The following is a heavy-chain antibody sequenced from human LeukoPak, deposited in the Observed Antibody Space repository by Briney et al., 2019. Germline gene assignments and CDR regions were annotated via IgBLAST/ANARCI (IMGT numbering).Heavy chain of an antibody. CDR2: IKQDGSEK. CDR3: ARDVAVAATPGYYYYYGIDV. V-gene: IGHV3-7*01. J-gene: IGHJ6*02. CDR1: GFTFSSYW. Sequence: GGSLRLSCAASGFTFSSYWMSWVRQAPGKGLEWAANIKQDGSEKYYVDSVKGRFTISRDNAKNSLYLQMNSLRAEDTAVYYCARDVAVAATPGYYYYYGIDVWGQGTTVTVSS. D-gene: IGHD2-15*01.